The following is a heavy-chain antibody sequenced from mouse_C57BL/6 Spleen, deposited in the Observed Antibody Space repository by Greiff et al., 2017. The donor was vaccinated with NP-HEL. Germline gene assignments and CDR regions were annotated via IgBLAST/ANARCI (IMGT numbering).Heavy chain of an antibody. CDR1: GFNIKDDY. CDR3: TTLDYDVAWFAY. D-gene: IGHD2-4*01. J-gene: IGHJ3*01. Sequence: VQLQQSGAELVRPGASVKLSCTASGFNIKDDYMHWVKQRPEQGLEWIGWLDPENGDTEYASKFQGKATITADTSSNTAYLQLSSLTSEDTAVYYCTTLDYDVAWFAYWGQGTLVTVSA. V-gene: IGHV14-4*01. CDR2: LDPENGDT.